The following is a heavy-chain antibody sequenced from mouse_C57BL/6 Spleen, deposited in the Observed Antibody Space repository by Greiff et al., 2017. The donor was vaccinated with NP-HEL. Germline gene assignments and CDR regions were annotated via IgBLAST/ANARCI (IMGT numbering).Heavy chain of an antibody. D-gene: IGHD2-4*01. CDR3: TRIYYDYDEGFAY. CDR2: IRNKANNHAT. V-gene: IGHV6-6*01. J-gene: IGHJ3*01. Sequence: DVMLVESGGGLVQPGGSMKLSCAASGFTFSDAWMDWVRQSPEKGLEWVAEIRNKANNHATYYAESVKGRFTISRDDSKSSVYLQMNSLRAEDTGIYYCTRIYYDYDEGFAYWGQGTLVTVSA. CDR1: GFTFSDAW.